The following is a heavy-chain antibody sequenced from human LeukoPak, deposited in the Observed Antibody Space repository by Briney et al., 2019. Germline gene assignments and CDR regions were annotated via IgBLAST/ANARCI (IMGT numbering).Heavy chain of an antibody. D-gene: IGHD3-10*01. Sequence: GGSLRLCCAASGFTFSSYWMSWVRQAPGKGLEWVANIKQDGSEEVYVDSVKGRFTISRDNAKNSLFLQMNSLRAEDTAEYYCAEMVRGIIINYWGQGTLVTVSS. J-gene: IGHJ4*02. V-gene: IGHV3-7*05. CDR3: AEMVRGIIINY. CDR1: GFTFSSYW. CDR2: IKQDGSEE.